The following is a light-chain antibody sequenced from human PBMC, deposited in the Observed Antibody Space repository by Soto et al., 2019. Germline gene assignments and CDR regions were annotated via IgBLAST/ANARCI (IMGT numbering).Light chain of an antibody. Sequence: DIQMTQSPSSLSASAGDRVTITCRASQDICVYLAWYQQKPGKVPKLLIYSATTLQSGVPSRFSGSGSGTDCTLTISSLQPEDVATYFCQKCNTAPLTFGQGTRLEIK. J-gene: IGKJ5*01. CDR1: QDICVY. CDR2: SAT. V-gene: IGKV1-27*01. CDR3: QKCNTAPLT.